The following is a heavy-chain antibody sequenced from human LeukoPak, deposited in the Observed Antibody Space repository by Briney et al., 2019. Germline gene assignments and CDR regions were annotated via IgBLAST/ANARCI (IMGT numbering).Heavy chain of an antibody. CDR1: GYTFTSCG. CDR3: ASSKTSCSSTSCYDPFDY. CDR2: ISAHNGNT. V-gene: IGHV1-18*01. Sequence: ASVKVSSKASGYTFTSCGISWVRQPPGRELEWMAWISAHNGNTNYAQKLRDRVTLTTDTSTSTVYMELRSLRSDDTAVYYCASSKTSCSSTSCYDPFDYWGQGTLVTVSS. J-gene: IGHJ4*02. D-gene: IGHD2-2*01.